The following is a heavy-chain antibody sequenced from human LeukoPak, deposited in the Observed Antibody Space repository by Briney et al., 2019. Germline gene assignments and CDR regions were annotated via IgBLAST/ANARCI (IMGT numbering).Heavy chain of an antibody. J-gene: IGHJ4*02. CDR1: GFTFSSYE. CDR3: VRGHYDILTASYKWTPDY. CDR2: ITSGGTYT. Sequence: PGGSLRLSCAASGFTFSSYEMNWVRQAPGKGLEWVSSITSGGTYTYYADSVKGRFTTSRDNAKNSLSLQLSSLRAEDTAVYYCVRGHYDILTASYKWTPDYWGQGTLVTVSS. D-gene: IGHD3-9*01. V-gene: IGHV3-21*06.